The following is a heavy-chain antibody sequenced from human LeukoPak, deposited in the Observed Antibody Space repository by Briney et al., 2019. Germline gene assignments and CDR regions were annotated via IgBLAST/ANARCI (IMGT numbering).Heavy chain of an antibody. D-gene: IGHD6-19*01. V-gene: IGHV4-34*01. J-gene: IGHJ4*02. CDR1: GGSFSGYY. CDR2: INHSGST. CDR3: ARVRQWLGGDY. Sequence: PSETLSLTCAVYGGSFSGYYWSWIRQPPGKGLEWIGEINHSGSTNYNPSLKSRVTISVDASKNQFSLRLSSVTAADTAVYYCARVRQWLGGDYWGQGTLVTVSS.